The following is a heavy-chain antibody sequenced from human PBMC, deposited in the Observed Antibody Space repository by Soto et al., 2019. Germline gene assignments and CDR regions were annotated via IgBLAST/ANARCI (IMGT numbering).Heavy chain of an antibody. CDR1: GFTFSSYS. CDR3: ASDWGVVTAIPDAFDI. J-gene: IGHJ3*02. CDR2: ISSSSSYI. V-gene: IGHV3-21*01. Sequence: GGSLRLSCAASGFTFSSYSMNWVRQAPGKGLEWVSSISSSSSYIYYADSVKGRFTISRDNAKNSLYLQMNSLRAEDTAVYYCASDWGVVTAIPDAFDIWGQGTMVTVSS. D-gene: IGHD2-21*02.